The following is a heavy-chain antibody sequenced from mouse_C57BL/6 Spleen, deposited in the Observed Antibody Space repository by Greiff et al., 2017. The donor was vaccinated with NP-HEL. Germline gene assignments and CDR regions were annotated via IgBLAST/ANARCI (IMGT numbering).Heavy chain of an antibody. V-gene: IGHV1-82*01. D-gene: IGHD2-4*01. J-gene: IGHJ3*01. Sequence: VQLQQSGPELVKPGASVKISCKASGYAFSSSWMNWVKQRPGKGLEWIGRIYPGDGDTNYNGKFKGKATLTADKSSSTAYMQLSSLTSEDSAVYFCARGGYYDYGFAYWGQGTLVTVSA. CDR2: IYPGDGDT. CDR3: ARGGYYDYGFAY. CDR1: GYAFSSSW.